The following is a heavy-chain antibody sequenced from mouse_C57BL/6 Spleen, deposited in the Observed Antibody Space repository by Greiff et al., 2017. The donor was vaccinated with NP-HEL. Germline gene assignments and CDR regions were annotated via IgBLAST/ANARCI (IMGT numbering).Heavy chain of an antibody. J-gene: IGHJ4*01. CDR2: IYPSDSET. Sequence: VQLQQSGAVLVRPGSSVKLSCKASGYTFTSYWMDWVKQRPGQGLEWIGNIYPSDSETHYNQKFKDKATLTVDKSSSTAYMQLSSLTSEDSAVYYCARRGMKAMDYWGQGTSVTVSS. CDR3: ARRGMKAMDY. CDR1: GYTFTSYW. V-gene: IGHV1-61*01.